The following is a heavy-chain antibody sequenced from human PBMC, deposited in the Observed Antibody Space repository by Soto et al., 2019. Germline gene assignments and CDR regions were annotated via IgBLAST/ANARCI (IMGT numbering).Heavy chain of an antibody. CDR2: ISFRSSYT. D-gene: IGHD1-26*01. Sequence: QVQLVESGGGLVKPGGSLRLSCAASGLTLSDYYMTWIRQATGKGLEWVSDISFRSSYTNYADSVKGRITISRDNAKNSLYLQMNSLRAEDTAVYYCARDGYGFGKGYYLDPWGQGTLVTVSS. J-gene: IGHJ5*02. V-gene: IGHV3-11*06. CDR3: ARDGYGFGKGYYLDP. CDR1: GLTLSDYY.